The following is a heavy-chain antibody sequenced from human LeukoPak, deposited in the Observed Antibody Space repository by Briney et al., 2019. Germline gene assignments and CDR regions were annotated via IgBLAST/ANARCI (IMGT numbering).Heavy chain of an antibody. CDR1: GFTFSDYY. V-gene: IGHV3-11*01. Sequence: GGSLRLSCAASGFTFSDYYMSWIRQAPGKGLEWISYISSSGSTIYYADSVKGRLTISRDNAKNSLYLQMNSLRAEDTAVYYCARFEYSSSSGAFDIWGQGTMVTVSS. CDR2: ISSSGSTI. J-gene: IGHJ3*02. D-gene: IGHD6-6*01. CDR3: ARFEYSSSSGAFDI.